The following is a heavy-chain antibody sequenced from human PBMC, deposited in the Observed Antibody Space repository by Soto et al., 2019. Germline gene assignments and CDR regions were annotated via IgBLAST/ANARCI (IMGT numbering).Heavy chain of an antibody. CDR3: ARGKFGVVIIPFDY. CDR1: GFTVSSNY. CDR2: IYSGGST. J-gene: IGHJ4*02. V-gene: IGHV3-53*01. D-gene: IGHD3-3*01. Sequence: GGSLRLSCAASGFTVSSNYMSWVRQAPGKGLEWVSVIYSGGSTYYADSVKGRFTISRDNSKNTLYLQMNSLRAEDTAVYYCARGKFGVVIIPFDYWGQGTLVTVSS.